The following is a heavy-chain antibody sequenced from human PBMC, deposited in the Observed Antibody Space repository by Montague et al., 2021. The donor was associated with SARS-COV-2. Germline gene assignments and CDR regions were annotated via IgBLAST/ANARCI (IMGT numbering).Heavy chain of an antibody. CDR3: ARMPSEILTGSCNYGMDV. D-gene: IGHD3-9*01. CDR1: GFSLSTSGVC. J-gene: IGHJ6*02. V-gene: IGHV2-70*01. CDR2: IDWDDDK. Sequence: PVLVKPTQTLTLACTFSGFSLSTSGVCASWIRQPPGKALEWLALIDWDDDKYYSTSLKTRLTISKDTSKNQVVLTMTNMDPVDTATYYCARMPSEILTGSCNYGMDVWGQGTKVTVSS.